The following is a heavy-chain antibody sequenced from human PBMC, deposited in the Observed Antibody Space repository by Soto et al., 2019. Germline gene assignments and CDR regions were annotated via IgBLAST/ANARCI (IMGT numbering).Heavy chain of an antibody. Sequence: QEQLVESGGGVVQPGRSLRLSCAASGLTFSRYGMHWVRQAPGKGLEWAAHISYDGSNKHYAESVKGRLTISRDSSKNTLYLQMNSLRAEDTAVYYCVKDTYYYYSSGYYIFDYWGQGTLVAVSS. D-gene: IGHD3-22*01. V-gene: IGHV3-30*18. CDR3: VKDTYYYYSSGYYIFDY. J-gene: IGHJ4*02. CDR2: ISYDGSNK. CDR1: GLTFSRYG.